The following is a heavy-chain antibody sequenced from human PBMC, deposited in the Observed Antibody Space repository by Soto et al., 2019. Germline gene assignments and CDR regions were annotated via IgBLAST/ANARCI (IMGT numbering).Heavy chain of an antibody. J-gene: IGHJ6*02. CDR2: TYHSGNP. Sequence: SETLSLTCGVSGDTISTGGYSWAWIRQPPGKALEWIGHTYHSGNPYYNPSLKSRVIISVDRSKNQFSLKLSSVTAADTAVYYCAREGALLYGGNPDYYYTVGVWGQGTTVTVS. CDR1: GDTISTGGYS. CDR3: AREGALLYGGNPDYYYTVGV. D-gene: IGHD4-17*01. V-gene: IGHV4-30-2*01.